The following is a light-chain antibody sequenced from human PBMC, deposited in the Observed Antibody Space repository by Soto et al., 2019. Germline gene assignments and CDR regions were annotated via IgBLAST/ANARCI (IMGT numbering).Light chain of an antibody. CDR3: QQYNNWPPIT. V-gene: IGKV3-15*01. Sequence: EKVLSQSLGTLSLSPGDRATLSCRASQSVSSNLAWYQQKPGQAPRLLIYGASTRATGIPARFSGSGSGTEFTLTISSLQSEDFAVYYCQQYNNWPPITFGQGTRMEI. J-gene: IGKJ5*01. CDR1: QSVSSN. CDR2: GAS.